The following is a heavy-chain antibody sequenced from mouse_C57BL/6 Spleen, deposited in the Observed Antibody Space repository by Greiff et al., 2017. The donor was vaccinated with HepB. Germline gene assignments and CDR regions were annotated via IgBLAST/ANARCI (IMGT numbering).Heavy chain of an antibody. J-gene: IGHJ3*01. CDR2: INPNNGGT. CDR1: GYTFTDYY. D-gene: IGHD2-4*01. V-gene: IGHV1-26*01. Sequence: VQLQQSGPELVKPGASVKISCKASGYTFTDYYMNWVKQSHGKSLEWIGDINPNNGGTSYNQKFKGKATLTVDKSSSTAYMELRSLTSKDSAVYYCARGIYYDYDDYWGQGTLVTVSA. CDR3: ARGIYYDYDDY.